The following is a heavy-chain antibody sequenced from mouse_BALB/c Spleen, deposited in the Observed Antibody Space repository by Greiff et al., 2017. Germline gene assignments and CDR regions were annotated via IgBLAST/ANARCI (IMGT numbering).Heavy chain of an antibody. CDR3: ADLLWLRQGPYYAMDY. CDR1: GYSITSDYA. Sequence: EVKLQESGPGLVKPSQSLSLTCTVTGYSITSDYAWNWIRQFPGNKLEWMGYISYSGSTSYNPSLKSRISITRDTSKNQFFLQLNSVTTEDTATYYCADLLWLRQGPYYAMDYWGQGTSVTVSS. CDR2: ISYSGST. V-gene: IGHV3-2*02. J-gene: IGHJ4*01. D-gene: IGHD2-2*01.